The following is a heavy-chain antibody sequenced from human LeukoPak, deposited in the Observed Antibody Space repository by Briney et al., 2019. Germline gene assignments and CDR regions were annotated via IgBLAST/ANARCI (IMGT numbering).Heavy chain of an antibody. Sequence: GGSLRLSCAASGFTFTDYYMSWIRHTPEEGLEWVSYTSDSGSTINYADSVKGRLTLSRDNAKKSLFLQMNSLRAEDTAVYYCAIYYDSSGSIDHWGQGTLVTVS. V-gene: IGHV3-11*01. CDR3: AIYYDSSGSIDH. CDR2: TSDSGSTI. D-gene: IGHD3-22*01. CDR1: GFTFTDYY. J-gene: IGHJ4*02.